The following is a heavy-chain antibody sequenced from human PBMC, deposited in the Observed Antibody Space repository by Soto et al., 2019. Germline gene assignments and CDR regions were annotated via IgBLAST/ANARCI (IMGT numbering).Heavy chain of an antibody. CDR3: ARGGVGATADY. CDR2: ISSSSGTI. J-gene: IGHJ4*02. D-gene: IGHD1-26*01. CDR1: GFTFSSYG. V-gene: IGHV3-48*01. Sequence: EVQLVESGGGLIQPGGSLRLSCAASGFTFSSYGINWVRQAPGKGLEWVSYISSSSGTIYYADSVKGRFTISRDNAKNSLYLQMNSLRAEDTAVYYCARGGVGATADYWGQGTLVTVSS.